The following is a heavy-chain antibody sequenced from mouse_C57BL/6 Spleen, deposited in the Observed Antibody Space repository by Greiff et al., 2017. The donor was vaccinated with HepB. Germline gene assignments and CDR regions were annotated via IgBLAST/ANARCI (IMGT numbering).Heavy chain of an antibody. J-gene: IGHJ2*01. V-gene: IGHV1-15*01. CDR3: TRRGDYEYFDY. D-gene: IGHD2-4*01. CDR1: GYTFTDYE. Sequence: VKLVESGAELVRPGASVTLSCKASGYTFTDYEMHWVKQTPVHGLEWIGAIDPETGGTAYNQKFKGKAILTADKSSSTAYMELRSLTSEDSAVYYCTRRGDYEYFDYWGQGTTLTVSS. CDR2: IDPETGGT.